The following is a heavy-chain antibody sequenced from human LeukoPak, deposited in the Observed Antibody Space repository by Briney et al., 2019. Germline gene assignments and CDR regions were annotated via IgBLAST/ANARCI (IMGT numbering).Heavy chain of an antibody. J-gene: IGHJ5*02. D-gene: IGHD6-19*01. CDR1: GGSIGRRNYY. CDR3: ASHLRYSSGWYNWFDP. Sequence: PSETLSLTCNVSGGSIGRRNYYWGWIRQPPGNWLEWSGSVYYSGTTHYNSSLKSRVSISVDTSKNHFSLKLNSVTAADPAMYYCASHLRYSSGWYNWFDPWGQGTPVTVSS. CDR2: VYYSGTT. V-gene: IGHV4-39*02.